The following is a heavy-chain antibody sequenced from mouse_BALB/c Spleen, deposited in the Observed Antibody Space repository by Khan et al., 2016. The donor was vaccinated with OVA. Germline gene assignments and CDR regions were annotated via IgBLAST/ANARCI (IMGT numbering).Heavy chain of an antibody. Sequence: EVQLQQSGPELVRPGASVKISCKASGYSFTGYFMNWVMQSHGKSLEWIGRINPHIGETFYNQRFKDKATLTVDESSSTALLELRSLASEDSAVYYCTRIYRSDFDYWGQGTTLTVSS. D-gene: IGHD1-1*01. CDR1: GYSFTGYF. V-gene: IGHV1-20*02. CDR2: INPHIGET. J-gene: IGHJ2*01. CDR3: TRIYRSDFDY.